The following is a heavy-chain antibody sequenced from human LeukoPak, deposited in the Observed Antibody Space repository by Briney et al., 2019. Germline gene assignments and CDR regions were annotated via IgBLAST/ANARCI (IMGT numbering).Heavy chain of an antibody. D-gene: IGHD4-17*01. V-gene: IGHV5-51*01. J-gene: IGHJ6*02. CDR3: AIASFGDYGDYVALGHYYYYGMDV. Sequence: GESLKISCKGSGYSFTSYWIGWVRQMPGEGLEWMGIIYPGDSDTRYSPSFQGQVTISADKSISTAYLQWSSLKASDTAMYYCAIASFGDYGDYVALGHYYYYGMDVWGQGTTVTVSS. CDR2: IYPGDSDT. CDR1: GYSFTSYW.